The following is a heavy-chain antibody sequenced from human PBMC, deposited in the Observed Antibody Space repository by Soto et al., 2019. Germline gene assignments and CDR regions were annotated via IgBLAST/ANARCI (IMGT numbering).Heavy chain of an antibody. J-gene: IGHJ4*02. CDR1: EFSFSDQY. CDR3: AKSPYSTVTTLGIDY. V-gene: IGHV3-72*01. CDR2: SRNRVNNLST. Sequence: GGSLRLSCTVSADSEFSFSDQYMDWVRQAPGKGLEWVGRSRNRVNNLSTAYAASVQGRFTISRDESKNTVYLQMNSLRAEDTAVYYCAKSPYSTVTTLGIDYWGQGTLVTVSS. D-gene: IGHD4-17*01.